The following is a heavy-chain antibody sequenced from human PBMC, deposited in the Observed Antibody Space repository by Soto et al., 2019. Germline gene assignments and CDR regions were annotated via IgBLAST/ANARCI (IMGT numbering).Heavy chain of an antibody. D-gene: IGHD2-2*01. Sequence: QVQLQQWGAGLLKPSETLSLTCAVYGGSFSGYYWSWIRQPPGKGLEWIGEINHSGSTNYNPSLKSRVTISVDTSKNQFSLKLSSVTAADTAVYYCARVLRYCSSTSCYVRYYYYYYMYVWGKGTTVTVSS. CDR1: GGSFSGYY. CDR2: INHSGST. CDR3: ARVLRYCSSTSCYVRYYYYYYMYV. J-gene: IGHJ6*03. V-gene: IGHV4-34*01.